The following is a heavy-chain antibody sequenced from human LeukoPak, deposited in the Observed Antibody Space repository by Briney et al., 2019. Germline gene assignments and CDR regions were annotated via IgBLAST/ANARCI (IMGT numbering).Heavy chain of an antibody. J-gene: IGHJ3*02. CDR1: GFTVSSNY. D-gene: IGHD2-21*01. CDR3: ASRLWI. V-gene: IGHV3-66*02. CDR2: IYSGGST. Sequence: PGGSLRLSCTASGFTVSSNYMSWVRQAPGKGLEWVSVIYSGGSTYYADSVKGRFIISRDNSKNTLYLQINSLRTEDTAVYYCASRLWIWGQGTMVTVSS.